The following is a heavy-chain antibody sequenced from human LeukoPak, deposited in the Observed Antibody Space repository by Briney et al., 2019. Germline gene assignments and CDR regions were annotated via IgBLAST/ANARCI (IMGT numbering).Heavy chain of an antibody. CDR3: ASGFVVVPAAPPDY. Sequence: SETLSLTCSVSGVYMRSGSYYWSWIRHSAEKGLEWIGRFYISGSINYNPSLKSRVTISVDTSKNQFSLKLSSVTAADTAVYYCASGFVVVPAAPPDYWGQGTLVTVSS. CDR1: GVYMRSGSYY. V-gene: IGHV4-61*02. J-gene: IGHJ4*02. D-gene: IGHD2-2*01. CDR2: FYISGSI.